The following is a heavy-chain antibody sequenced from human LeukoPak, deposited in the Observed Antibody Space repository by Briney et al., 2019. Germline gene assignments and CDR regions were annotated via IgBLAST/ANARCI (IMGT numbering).Heavy chain of an antibody. D-gene: IGHD3-10*01. CDR3: ARDHTSGI. J-gene: IGHJ4*02. CDR2: IYSGGST. Sequence: GGSLRLSCAASGFTVSSNYISWVRQAPGKGLEWVAVIYSGGSTFYADSVKGRFTISRDNSQNTLYLQMNSLRAGDTAVYYCARDHTSGIWGQGTLVTVSS. V-gene: IGHV3-53*01. CDR1: GFTVSSNY.